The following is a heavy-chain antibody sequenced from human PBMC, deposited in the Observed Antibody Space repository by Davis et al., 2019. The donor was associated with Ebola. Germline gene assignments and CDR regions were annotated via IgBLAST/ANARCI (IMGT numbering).Heavy chain of an antibody. CDR2: IYYSGST. J-gene: IGHJ5*02. Sequence: PSETLSLTCTVSGGSISSGGYYWSWIRQHPGKGLEWIGYIYYSGSTYYNPSLKSRVTISVDTSKNQFSLKLSSVTAADTAVYYCARARVIATVTNVGDPNLGWFDPWGQGTLVTVSS. CDR3: ARARVIATVTNVGDPNLGWFDP. V-gene: IGHV4-31*03. CDR1: GGSISSGGYY. D-gene: IGHD4-17*01.